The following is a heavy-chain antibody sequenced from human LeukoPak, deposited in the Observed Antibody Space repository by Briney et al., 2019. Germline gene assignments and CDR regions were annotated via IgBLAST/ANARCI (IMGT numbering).Heavy chain of an antibody. CDR3: ADLGDYAVG. Sequence: PGGSLRLSCAASGFTFNTYAMSWVRQAPGKGLEWVGRIKSRTDGGTIEYAAPVKGRFSISRDDSKNTLYLQINSLKTEDTAVYYCADLGDYAVGWGQGTLVTVSS. CDR2: IKSRTDGGTI. D-gene: IGHD4-17*01. V-gene: IGHV3-15*01. J-gene: IGHJ4*02. CDR1: GFTFNTYA.